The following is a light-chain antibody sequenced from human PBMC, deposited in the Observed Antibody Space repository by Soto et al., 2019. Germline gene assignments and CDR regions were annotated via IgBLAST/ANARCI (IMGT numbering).Light chain of an antibody. J-gene: IGLJ1*01. V-gene: IGLV2-14*01. CDR3: CSYTSSSTLCV. CDR2: DVS. Sequence: QSALTQPASVSGSPGQSITISCTGTSSDVGGYNYVSWYQQHPGKAPKLMIYDVSNRPSWVSNRFSGSKSGNTASLTISGRQAEDEADYYCCSYTSSSTLCVFGTGTKVTVL. CDR1: SSDVGGYNY.